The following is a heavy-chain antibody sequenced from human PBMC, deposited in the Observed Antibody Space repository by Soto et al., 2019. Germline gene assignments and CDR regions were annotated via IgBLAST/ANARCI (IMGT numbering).Heavy chain of an antibody. CDR2: INPSGGST. CDR1: GGTFSSYA. D-gene: IGHD2-15*01. CDR3: ASIGGKDAFDI. V-gene: IGHV1-46*01. Sequence: QVQLVQSGAEVKKPGSSVKVSCKASGGTFSSYAISWVRQAPGQGLEWMGIINPSGGSTSYAQKFQGRVTMTRDTSTSTVYMELSSLRSEDTAVYYCASIGGKDAFDIWGQGTMVTVSS. J-gene: IGHJ3*02.